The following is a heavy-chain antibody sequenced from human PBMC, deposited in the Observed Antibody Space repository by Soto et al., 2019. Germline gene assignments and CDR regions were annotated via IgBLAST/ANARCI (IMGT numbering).Heavy chain of an antibody. J-gene: IGHJ4*02. CDR2: IYYSGST. Sequence: TLSLTCTVPGGSISSGGYYWSWIRQHPGKGLEWIGYIYYSGSTYYNPSLKSRVTISVDTSKNQFSLKLSSVTAADTAVYYCARVDYDSSGYHFDYWGQGTLVTVSS. CDR3: ARVDYDSSGYHFDY. D-gene: IGHD3-22*01. V-gene: IGHV4-31*03. CDR1: GGSISSGGYY.